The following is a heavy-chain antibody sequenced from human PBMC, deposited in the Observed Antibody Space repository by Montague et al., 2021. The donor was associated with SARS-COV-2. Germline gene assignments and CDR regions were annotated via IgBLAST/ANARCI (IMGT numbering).Heavy chain of an antibody. V-gene: IGHV4-39*02. D-gene: IGHD1-26*01. CDR2: KHYSGIT. CDR3: VRDGYYHVDF. Sequence: SETLSLTCTVSGDSISSSSYDWVWIRQPPGKGLEWIVNKHYSGITYNNRSLKNRVTMSVDTSKNQFSLKLSSVTAADTSVYYCVRDGYYHVDFWGQGTPVTVSS. J-gene: IGHJ4*02. CDR1: GDSISSSSYD.